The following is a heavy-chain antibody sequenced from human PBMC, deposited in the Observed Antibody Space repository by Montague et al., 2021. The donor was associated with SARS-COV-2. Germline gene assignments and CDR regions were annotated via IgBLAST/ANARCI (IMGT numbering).Heavy chain of an antibody. Sequence: SETLSLTCDVYGGSFSGYYWSWIRQPPGKGLEWIGEIYHSGSTNYNPSLKSRVTISVDTSKNQFSLRLSSVTAADTAVYYCARDRGVQYQLQMPFYFDYWGQGTLVTVSS. V-gene: IGHV4-34*01. D-gene: IGHD2-2*01. J-gene: IGHJ4*02. CDR2: IYHSGST. CDR3: ARDRGVQYQLQMPFYFDY. CDR1: GGSFSGYY.